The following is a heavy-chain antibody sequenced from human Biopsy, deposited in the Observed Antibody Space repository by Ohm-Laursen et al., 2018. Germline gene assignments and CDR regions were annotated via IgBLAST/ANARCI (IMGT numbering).Heavy chain of an antibody. CDR1: GGSIISYY. Sequence: SETLSLTCSVSGGSIISYYWMWIWQPLGKGLEWIGHVYNGGITNYNPSLKSRVTISKDTSKDQFSLQVNSVTAADTAVYYCARTPRDSFWSGSYKRGLWFDPWGQGTLVIVSS. D-gene: IGHD3-3*01. J-gene: IGHJ5*02. V-gene: IGHV4-59*01. CDR2: VYNGGIT. CDR3: ARTPRDSFWSGSYKRGLWFDP.